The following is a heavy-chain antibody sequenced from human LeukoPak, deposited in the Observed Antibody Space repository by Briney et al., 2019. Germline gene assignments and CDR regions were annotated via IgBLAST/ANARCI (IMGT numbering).Heavy chain of an antibody. D-gene: IGHD1-26*01. CDR2: IYYSGST. J-gene: IGHJ4*02. V-gene: IGHV4-59*12. CDR3: AREQGEWELRGSRDY. Sequence: SETLSLTCTVSGGSISSYYWSWIRQPPGKGLEWIGYIYYSGSTNYNPSLKSRVTISVDTSKNQFSLKLSSVTAADTAVYYCAREQGEWELRGSRDYWGQGTLVTVSS. CDR1: GGSISSYY.